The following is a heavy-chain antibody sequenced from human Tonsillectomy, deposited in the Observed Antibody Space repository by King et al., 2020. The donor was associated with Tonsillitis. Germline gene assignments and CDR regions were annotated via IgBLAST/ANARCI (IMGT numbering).Heavy chain of an antibody. Sequence: VQLVESGGGLVQPGGSLRLSCAASGFTFSSYWMHWVRQAPGKGLVWVSRTNSDGSSTTYADSVKGRFTISSDNAKNTLYLQMNSLRAEDTAVYYCAREGAGQDAFDIWGQGTMVTVSS. CDR3: AREGAGQDAFDI. V-gene: IGHV3-74*01. J-gene: IGHJ3*02. D-gene: IGHD6-19*01. CDR2: TNSDGSST. CDR1: GFTFSSYW.